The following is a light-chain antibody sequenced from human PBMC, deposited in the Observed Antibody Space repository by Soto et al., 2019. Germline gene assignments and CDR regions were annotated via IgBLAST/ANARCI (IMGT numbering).Light chain of an antibody. CDR1: SSDVGGSNY. Sequence: QSALTQPASVSGSPGQSITISCTGTSSDVGGSNYVSWYQQHPGKAPKLMIYEVSNRPSGVSHRFSGSKSGNTASLTISGLQAEDEADYYCSSYPSSNTLYVFGSGTKLTVL. V-gene: IGLV2-14*01. CDR2: EVS. CDR3: SSYPSSNTLYV. J-gene: IGLJ1*01.